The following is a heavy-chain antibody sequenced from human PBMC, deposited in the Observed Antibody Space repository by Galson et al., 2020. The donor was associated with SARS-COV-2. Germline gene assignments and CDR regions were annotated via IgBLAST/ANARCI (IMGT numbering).Heavy chain of an antibody. CDR3: ATQEFYYGSSGYEESDYGMDV. CDR1: GFTFSNYW. V-gene: IGHV3-74*01. D-gene: IGHD3-22*01. CDR2: INGDGRSR. Sequence: GESLKISCAASGFTFSNYWMHWVRQAPGKGLVWVSRINGDGRSRTYADSVKGRFTISGDSAKNTVSLQMNSLRAEDTAVYYCATQEFYYGSSGYEESDYGMDVWGQGTTVTVSS. J-gene: IGHJ6*02.